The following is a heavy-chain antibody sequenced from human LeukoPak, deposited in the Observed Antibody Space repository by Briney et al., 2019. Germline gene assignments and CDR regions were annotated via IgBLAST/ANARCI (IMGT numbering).Heavy chain of an antibody. V-gene: IGHV3-30*18. CDR1: GFTFSSYG. D-gene: IGHD1-1*01. CDR2: ISYDGSNK. CDR3: AKATGTYGVSYYYYGMDV. J-gene: IGHJ6*02. Sequence: GGSLRLSCAASGFTFSSYGMHWVRQAPGKGLEWVAVISYDGSNKYYADSVKGRFTISRDNSKNTLYLQMNSLRAEDTAVYYCAKATGTYGVSYYYYGMDVWGQGATVTVSS.